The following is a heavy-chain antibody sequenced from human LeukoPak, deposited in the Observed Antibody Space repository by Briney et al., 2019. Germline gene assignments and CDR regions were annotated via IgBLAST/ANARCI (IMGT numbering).Heavy chain of an antibody. V-gene: IGHV3-66*01. D-gene: IGHD2/OR15-2a*01. CDR1: GFTVSSNY. CDR2: LYSGGNT. Sequence: GGSLRLSCAASGFTVSSNYMSWVRQAPGKGLEWVSVLYSGGNTYYADSVKGRFTISRANSKNTLFLQMNSLRDEDTAVYYCARTLYGFYFDYWGQGTLVTVSS. CDR3: ARTLYGFYFDY. J-gene: IGHJ4*02.